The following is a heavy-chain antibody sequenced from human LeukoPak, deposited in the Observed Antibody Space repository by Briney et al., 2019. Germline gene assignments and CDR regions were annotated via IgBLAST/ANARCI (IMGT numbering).Heavy chain of an antibody. V-gene: IGHV1-18*01. J-gene: IGHJ5*02. CDR2: ISADNGDT. D-gene: IGHD2-15*01. Sequence: ASVKVSCKASGYTFTNYGISWVRQAPGQGLEWMGWISADNGDTNYAQNHQDRVTMTTDTSTSTVYMELRSLRSDDTAVYYCARDWDCSGGACRDCFDPWGQGTLVTVSS. CDR3: ARDWDCSGGACRDCFDP. CDR1: GYTFTNYG.